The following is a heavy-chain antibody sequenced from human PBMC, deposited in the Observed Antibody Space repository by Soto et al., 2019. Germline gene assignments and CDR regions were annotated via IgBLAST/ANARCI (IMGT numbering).Heavy chain of an antibody. CDR3: ARGVQQWLVRRAFDI. D-gene: IGHD6-19*01. CDR2: ISAYNGNT. Sequence: ASVKVSCKASRYTFTSYGISWVRQAPGQGLEWMGWISAYNGNTNYAQKLQGRVTMTTDTSTSTAYMELRSLRSDDTAVYYCARGVQQWLVRRAFDIWGQGTMVTVSS. J-gene: IGHJ3*02. V-gene: IGHV1-18*04. CDR1: RYTFTSYG.